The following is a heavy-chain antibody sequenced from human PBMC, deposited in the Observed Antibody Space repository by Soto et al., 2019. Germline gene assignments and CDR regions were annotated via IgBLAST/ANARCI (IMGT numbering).Heavy chain of an antibody. CDR2: ISSSSSYI. J-gene: IGHJ6*03. CDR3: AGSYSNYYYYYMDV. CDR1: GFTFSSYS. V-gene: IGHV3-21*01. D-gene: IGHD3-10*01. Sequence: PGGSLRLSCAASGFTFSSYSMHWVRQAPGKGLEWVSSISSSSSYIYYADSVKGRFTISRDNAKNSLYLQMNSLRAEDTAVYYCAGSYSNYYYYYMDVWGKGTTVTVSS.